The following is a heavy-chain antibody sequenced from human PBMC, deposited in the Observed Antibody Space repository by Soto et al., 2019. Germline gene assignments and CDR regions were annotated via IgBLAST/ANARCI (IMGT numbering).Heavy chain of an antibody. V-gene: IGHV3-9*01. CDR2: ISWNSGSI. CDR3: VKDKAYGGGYNDRGAFDI. J-gene: IGHJ3*02. Sequence: EVQLVESGGGLVQPGRSLRLSCAASGFTFDDYAMHWVRQPPGKGLEWVSDISWNSGSIGYADSVKGRFTISRDNAKNSLYLHMNSLRAEDTAFYYCVKDKAYGGGYNDRGAFDIWGHGTMVTVSS. CDR1: GFTFDDYA. D-gene: IGHD2-15*01.